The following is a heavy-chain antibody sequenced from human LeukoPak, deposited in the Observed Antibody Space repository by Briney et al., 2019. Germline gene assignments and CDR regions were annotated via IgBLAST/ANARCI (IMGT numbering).Heavy chain of an antibody. CDR2: INHSGST. J-gene: IGHJ3*02. CDR3: ARGGGIVVVPAAMGYAFDI. CDR1: GGSFSGYY. Sequence: PSETLSLTCAVYGGSFSGYYWSWLRQPPGKGLEWLGEINHSGSTNYNASLKSRVTISVDTSKNQFSLKLSSVTAADTAVYYCARGGGIVVVPAAMGYAFDIWGQGTMVTVSS. D-gene: IGHD2-2*01. V-gene: IGHV4-34*01.